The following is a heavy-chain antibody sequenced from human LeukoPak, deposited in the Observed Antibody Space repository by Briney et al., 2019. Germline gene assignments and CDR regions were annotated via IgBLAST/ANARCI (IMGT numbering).Heavy chain of an antibody. D-gene: IGHD4-11*01. CDR1: GFTFSHYG. CDR2: IWSDGSNK. CDR3: AKDAQRGFDYSNSLEY. Sequence: GGSLRLSCAASGFTFSHYGFHWVRQAPGKGLEWVAVIWSDGSNKYYGDSVKGRFIIYRDDSQNAVYLQMNSLRAEDTAVYYCAKDAQRGFDYSNSLEYWGQGSLVTVSS. J-gene: IGHJ4*02. V-gene: IGHV3-33*06.